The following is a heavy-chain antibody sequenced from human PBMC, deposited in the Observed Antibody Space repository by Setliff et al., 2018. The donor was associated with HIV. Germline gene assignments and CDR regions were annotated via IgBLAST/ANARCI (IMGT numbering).Heavy chain of an antibody. V-gene: IGHV3-7*01. J-gene: IGHJ3*02. CDR1: GFTFNKYW. CDR3: VRDGGEYIFDI. D-gene: IGHD3-16*01. Sequence: GGSLRLSCAASGFTFNKYWMSWVRQAPGKGLEWVANIRPDGSEKSYVDSVKGRFTNSRDNTENSLHLQMNSLRAEDTAVYYCVRDGGEYIFDIWGQGTMVIVSS. CDR2: IRPDGSEK.